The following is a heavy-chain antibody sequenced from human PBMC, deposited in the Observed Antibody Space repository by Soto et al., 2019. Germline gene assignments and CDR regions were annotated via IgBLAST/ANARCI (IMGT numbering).Heavy chain of an antibody. CDR1: GFTFSSYS. V-gene: IGHV3-21*01. CDR3: ARGPRTVTTHWFDP. Sequence: PGGSLRLSCAASGFTFSSYSMNWVRQAPGKGLEWVSSISSSSSYIYYADSVKGRFTISRDNAKNSLYLQMNSLRAEDTAVYYCARGPRTVTTHWFDPWGLGTLVTVSS. J-gene: IGHJ5*02. D-gene: IGHD4-17*01. CDR2: ISSSSSYI.